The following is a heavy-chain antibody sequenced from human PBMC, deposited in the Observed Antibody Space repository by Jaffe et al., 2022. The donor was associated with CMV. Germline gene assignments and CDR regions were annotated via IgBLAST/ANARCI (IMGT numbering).Heavy chain of an antibody. D-gene: IGHD5-18*01. Sequence: QVQLVQSGAEVKKPGASVKVSCKASGYTFTSYYIYWVRQAPGQGLEWMGMISPSGGYTSYAQRSQGRVTMTRDTSTSTVYMELSSLRSEDTAVYYCARGSGHSSGALVDYWGQGTLVTVSS. CDR1: GYTFTSYY. V-gene: IGHV1-46*01. CDR3: ARGSGHSSGALVDY. J-gene: IGHJ4*02. CDR2: ISPSGGYT.